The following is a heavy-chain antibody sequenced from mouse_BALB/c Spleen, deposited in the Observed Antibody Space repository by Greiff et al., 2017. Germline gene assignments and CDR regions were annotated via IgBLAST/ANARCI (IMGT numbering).Heavy chain of an antibody. CDR1: GYSITSDYA. V-gene: IGHV3-2*02. D-gene: IGHD1-1*02. CDR2: ISYSGST. Sequence: EVKLQESGPGLVKPSQSLSLTCTVTGYSITSDYAWNWIRQFPGNKLEWMGYISYSGSTSYNPSLKSRISITRDTSKNQFFLQLNSVTTEDTATYYCARSGWIYYFDYWGQGTTLTVSS. CDR3: ARSGWIYYFDY. J-gene: IGHJ2*01.